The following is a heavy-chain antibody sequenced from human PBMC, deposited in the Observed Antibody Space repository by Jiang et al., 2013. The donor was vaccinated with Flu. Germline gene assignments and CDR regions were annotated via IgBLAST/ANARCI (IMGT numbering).Heavy chain of an antibody. CDR2: INHSGST. D-gene: IGHD3-3*01. Sequence: LLKPSETLSLTCAVYGGSFSGYYWSWIRQPPGKGLEWIGEINHSGSTNYNPSLKSRVTISVDTSKNQFSLKLSSVTAADTAVYYCARSLRITIFGVVTRTGFDPWGQGTLVTVSS. J-gene: IGHJ5*02. CDR1: GGSFSGYY. CDR3: ARSLRITIFGVVTRTGFDP. V-gene: IGHV4-34*01.